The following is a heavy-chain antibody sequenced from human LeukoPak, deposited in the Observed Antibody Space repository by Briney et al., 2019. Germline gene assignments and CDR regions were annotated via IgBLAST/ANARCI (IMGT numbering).Heavy chain of an antibody. J-gene: IGHJ4*02. D-gene: IGHD2-15*01. CDR2: IIPIFGTA. Sequence: SVKVSCKASGGTFSSYAISWVRQAPGQGLEWMGRIIPIFGTANYAQKFQGRVTITTDESTSTTYMDLSSLRSEDTAVYYCASHRVAAPPKFDYWGQGTLVTVSS. V-gene: IGHV1-69*05. CDR1: GGTFSSYA. CDR3: ASHRVAAPPKFDY.